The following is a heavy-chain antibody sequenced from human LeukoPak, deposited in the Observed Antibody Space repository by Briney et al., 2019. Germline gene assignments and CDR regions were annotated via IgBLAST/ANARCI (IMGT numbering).Heavy chain of an antibody. V-gene: IGHV1-2*04. CDR1: GYTFTGYY. CDR3: ARDLHYYDSSGTYFSSYYYYGMDV. J-gene: IGHJ6*02. Sequence: ASVKVSCKASGYTFTGYYMHWVRQAPGQGLEWMGWINPNSGGTNYAQKFQGWVTMTRDTSISTAYMELSSLRSEDTAVYYCARDLHYYDSSGTYFSSYYYYGMDVWGQGTTVTVSS. D-gene: IGHD3-22*01. CDR2: INPNSGGT.